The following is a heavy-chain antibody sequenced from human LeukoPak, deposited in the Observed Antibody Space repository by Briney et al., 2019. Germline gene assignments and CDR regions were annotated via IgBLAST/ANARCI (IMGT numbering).Heavy chain of an antibody. CDR3: ARDRYGGNSYGWENWFDP. D-gene: IGHD4-23*01. J-gene: IGHJ5*02. CDR1: GGTFSSYA. Sequence: SVKVSCKASGGTFSSYAISWVQQAPGQGLEWMGGIIPIFGTANYAQKFQGRVTITADKSTSTAYMELSSLRSEDTAVYYCARDRYGGNSYGWENWFDPWGPGTLVTVSS. V-gene: IGHV1-69*06. CDR2: IIPIFGTA.